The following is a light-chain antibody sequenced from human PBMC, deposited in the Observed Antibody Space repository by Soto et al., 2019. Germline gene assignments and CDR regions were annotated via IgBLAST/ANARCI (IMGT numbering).Light chain of an antibody. CDR2: DAS. V-gene: IGKV3-15*01. CDR1: QSVSIN. Sequence: EIVMTQSPATLSVSPGGGATLSCRASQSVSINLAWYQQKPGQAPRLLIYDASTRITGIPARFSGSGSGTEFSLTISSLQSEDFAVYYCQHYNDWPPMYTFGQGTKVEIK. CDR3: QHYNDWPPMYT. J-gene: IGKJ2*01.